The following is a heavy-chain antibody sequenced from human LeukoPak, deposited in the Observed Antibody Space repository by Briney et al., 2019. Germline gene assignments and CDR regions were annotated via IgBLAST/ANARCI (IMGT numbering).Heavy chain of an antibody. CDR1: GFTVSSNY. Sequence: AGGSLRLSCAASGFTVSSNYMSWVRQAPGKGLEWVSVIYSGGSTYYADSVKGRFTISRDNSKNTLYLQMNSLRAEDTAVYYCAKGSLLLLRAFDIWGQGTMVTVSS. CDR3: AKGSLLLLRAFDI. D-gene: IGHD2-21*01. V-gene: IGHV3-53*01. CDR2: IYSGGST. J-gene: IGHJ3*02.